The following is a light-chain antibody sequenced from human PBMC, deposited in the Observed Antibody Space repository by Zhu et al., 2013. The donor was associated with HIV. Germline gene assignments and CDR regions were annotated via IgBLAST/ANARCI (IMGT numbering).Light chain of an antibody. CDR3: QQSYSTPFT. Sequence: DIQLTPSPSSLSASVGDRVIISCRASQTIGTSLSWYQHKSGKAPKLLVYEASTLQPGVPSRFSGSGSGTDFTLVISGLQPEDSATYFCQQSYSTPFTFGPGT. CDR1: QTIGTS. CDR2: EAS. J-gene: IGKJ3*01. V-gene: IGKV1-39*01.